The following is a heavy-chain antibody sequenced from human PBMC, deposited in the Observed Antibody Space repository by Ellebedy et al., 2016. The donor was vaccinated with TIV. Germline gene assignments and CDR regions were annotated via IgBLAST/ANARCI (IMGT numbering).Heavy chain of an antibody. CDR3: AARGPSSLYQLLSSRGETNDAFDI. V-gene: IGHV1-69*06. CDR1: GGTFSSYA. CDR2: IIPIFGTA. D-gene: IGHD2-2*01. J-gene: IGHJ3*02. Sequence: SVKVSCXASGGTFSSYAISWVRQAPGQGLEWMGGIIPIFGTANYAQKFQGRVTITADKSTSTAYMELSSLRSEDTAVYYCAARGPSSLYQLLSSRGETNDAFDIWGQGTVVTVSS.